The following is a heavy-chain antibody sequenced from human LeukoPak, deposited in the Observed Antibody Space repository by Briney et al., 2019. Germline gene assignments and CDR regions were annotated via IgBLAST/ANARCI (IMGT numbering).Heavy chain of an antibody. J-gene: IGHJ4*02. V-gene: IGHV3-33*01. CDR2: IWYDGSNK. CDR3: ARDLKVYSSGWIFDY. CDR1: GFTFSSYG. D-gene: IGHD6-19*01. Sequence: GGSLRLSCAASGFTFSSYGMHWVRQAPGKGLEWVAVIWYDGSNKYYADSVRGRFTISRDNSKNTLYLQMNSLRAEDTAVYYCARDLKVYSSGWIFDYWGQGTLVTVSP.